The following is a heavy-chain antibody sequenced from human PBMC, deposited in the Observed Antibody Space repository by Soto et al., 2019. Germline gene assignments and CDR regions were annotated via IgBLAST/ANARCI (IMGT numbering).Heavy chain of an antibody. V-gene: IGHV1-69*06. J-gene: IGHJ6*02. D-gene: IGHD2-15*01. CDR1: GGTFSSYA. CDR3: ARDLRYCSGGSCYYSGMDV. CDR2: IIPIFGTA. Sequence: QVQLVQSGAEVKKPGSSVKVSCKASGGTFSSYAISWVRQAPGQGLEWMGGIIPIFGTANYAQKFQGRVTITADKSTSTAYMELSSLRSEDTAVYYRARDLRYCSGGSCYYSGMDVWGQGTTVTVSS.